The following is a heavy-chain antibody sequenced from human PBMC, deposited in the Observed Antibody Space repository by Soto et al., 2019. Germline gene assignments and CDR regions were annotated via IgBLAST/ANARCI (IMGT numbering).Heavy chain of an antibody. CDR2: ISYDGSNK. V-gene: IGHV3-30*03. J-gene: IGHJ4*02. CDR3: VRDQGITLTA. CDR1: GFTFSSYG. Sequence: GGSLRLSCAASGFTFSSYGMHWVRQAPGKGLEWVAVISYDGSNKYYADSVRGRFTISRDNSKNALYLQMNSLRVEDTAVYYCVRDQGITLTAWGQGTLVTV. D-gene: IGHD1-20*01.